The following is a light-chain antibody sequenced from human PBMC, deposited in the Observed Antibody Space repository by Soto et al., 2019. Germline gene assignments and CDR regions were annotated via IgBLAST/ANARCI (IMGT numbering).Light chain of an antibody. V-gene: IGKV3-20*01. Sequence: EIVLTQSPGTLSLSPGERATLSCRASQSVSSSYLAWYQQKPGQAPRLLIYGASSRATGIPDRFSGSGSGTAFTLPISRLEPEDFAVYYCQQYGSSPFTFGPGTKVDIK. CDR1: QSVSSSY. CDR3: QQYGSSPFT. J-gene: IGKJ3*01. CDR2: GAS.